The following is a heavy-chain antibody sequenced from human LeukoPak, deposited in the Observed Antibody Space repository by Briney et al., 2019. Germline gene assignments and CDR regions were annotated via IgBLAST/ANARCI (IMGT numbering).Heavy chain of an antibody. CDR3: ARDRCRSSSTSCYGGNWFDP. V-gene: IGHV1-69*17. CDR1: GGTFTTYA. D-gene: IGHD2-2*01. J-gene: IGHJ5*02. Sequence: SVKVSCKASGGTFTTYAISWVRQALGQGLEWMGGIILFFGIANYAQKFQGRVTITADKSTSTACMELSSLRSEDTAVYYCARDRCRSSSTSCYGGNWFDPWGQGTLVTVSS. CDR2: IILFFGIA.